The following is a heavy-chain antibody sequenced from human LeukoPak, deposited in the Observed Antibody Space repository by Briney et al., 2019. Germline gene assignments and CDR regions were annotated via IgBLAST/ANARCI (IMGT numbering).Heavy chain of an antibody. Sequence: ASVKVSCKASGYTFTGYAMHWVRQAPGQRLEWMGWINAGNGNTKYSQKFQGRVTITRDTSASTAYMELSSLRSEDTAVYYCARAHTPTVTTYDYWGQGTLVTVSS. V-gene: IGHV1-3*01. CDR1: GYTFTGYA. J-gene: IGHJ4*02. CDR3: ARAHTPTVTTYDY. D-gene: IGHD4-17*01. CDR2: INAGNGNT.